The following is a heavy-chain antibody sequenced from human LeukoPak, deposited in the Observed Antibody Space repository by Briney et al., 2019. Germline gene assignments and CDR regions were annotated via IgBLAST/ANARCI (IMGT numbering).Heavy chain of an antibody. D-gene: IGHD3-10*01. V-gene: IGHV3-66*01. CDR2: IYSGGNT. Sequence: GGPLRLSCAASGFTVSSNYMSWVRQAPGKGLEWVSVIYSGGNTYYADSVKGRFTISRDNSKNTLYLQMNSLRAEDTAVYYCAGDVRIVTMVRGVIIPAFYYGMDVWGQGTTVTVSS. J-gene: IGHJ6*02. CDR1: GFTVSSNY. CDR3: AGDVRIVTMVRGVIIPAFYYGMDV.